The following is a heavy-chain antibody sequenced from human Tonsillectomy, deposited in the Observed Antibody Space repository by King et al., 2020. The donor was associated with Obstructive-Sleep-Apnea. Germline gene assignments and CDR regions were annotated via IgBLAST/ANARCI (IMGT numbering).Heavy chain of an antibody. J-gene: IGHJ4*02. Sequence: QLVQSGGGVVQPGRSLRLSCAASGFTFRSYGMHWVRQAPGKGLEWVAFIWFDGSKKYYADSVKGRFTISRDNSKNTLYLQMNSLRAEDTAVYYCAKDSSSGYFGSGSYFAPLDYWGQGTLVTGSS. CDR3: AKDSSSGYFGSGSYFAPLDY. CDR1: GFTFRSYG. D-gene: IGHD3-10*01. CDR2: IWFDGSKK. V-gene: IGHV3-30*02.